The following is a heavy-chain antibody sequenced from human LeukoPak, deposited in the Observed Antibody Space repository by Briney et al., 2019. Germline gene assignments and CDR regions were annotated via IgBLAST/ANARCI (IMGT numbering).Heavy chain of an antibody. D-gene: IGHD6-13*01. V-gene: IGHV3-21*01. Sequence: GGSLRLSCAASGFTFSSYSMNWVRQAPGKGLEWVSSISSSSSYIYYADSVKGRFTISRDNAKNSLYLQMNSLRAEDTAVYYCAREEGSSWYGGGWFDPWGQGTLVTVSS. CDR2: ISSSSSYI. CDR3: AREEGSSWYGGGWFDP. CDR1: GFTFSSYS. J-gene: IGHJ5*02.